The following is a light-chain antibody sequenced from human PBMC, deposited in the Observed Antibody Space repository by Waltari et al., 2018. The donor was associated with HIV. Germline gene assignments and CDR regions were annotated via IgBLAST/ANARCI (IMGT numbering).Light chain of an antibody. CDR2: EVT. CDR3: CSYAGRSTHV. V-gene: IGLV2-23*02. CDR1: SSDVGSYNV. J-gene: IGLJ1*01. Sequence: QSALTQPASVSGSPGQSITISCTGTSSDVGSYNVVSWYQQHPGKAPKLMCYEVTKRPSGVANRFSGSKSGNTASLTISGLQAEDEADYYCCSYAGRSTHVFGTGTKVTVL.